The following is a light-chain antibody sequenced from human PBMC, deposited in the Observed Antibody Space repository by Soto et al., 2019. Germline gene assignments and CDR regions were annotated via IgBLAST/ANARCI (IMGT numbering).Light chain of an antibody. CDR2: AAS. J-gene: IGKJ1*01. CDR1: QSVSSSY. Sequence: ETVMTQSPGTLSLSPVERATLSCRASQSVSSSYLAWYQQKPGQAPRLLIYAASTRATGIPARFIGNGSGTDFTLTISSLQSEDFAVYYCQQYNNWWTFGQGTKVDIK. V-gene: IGKV3D-15*01. CDR3: QQYNNWWT.